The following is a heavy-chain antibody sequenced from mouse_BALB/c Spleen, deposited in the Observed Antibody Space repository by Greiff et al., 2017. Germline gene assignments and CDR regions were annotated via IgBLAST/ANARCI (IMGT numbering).Heavy chain of an antibody. CDR3: ARDDYDEYFDV. D-gene: IGHD2-4*01. V-gene: IGHV5-17*02. CDR2: ISSGSSTI. Sequence: EVMLVESGGGLVQPGGSRKLSCAASGFTFSSFGMHWVRQAPEKGLEWVAYISSGSSTIYYADTVKGRFTISRDNPKNTLFLQMTSLRSEDTAMYYCARDDYDEYFDVWGAGTTVTVSS. J-gene: IGHJ1*01. CDR1: GFTFSSFG.